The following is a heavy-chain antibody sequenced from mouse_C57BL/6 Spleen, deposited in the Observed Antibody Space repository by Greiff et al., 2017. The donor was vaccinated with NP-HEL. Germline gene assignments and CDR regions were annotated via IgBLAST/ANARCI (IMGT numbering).Heavy chain of an antibody. CDR3: ARNETRHYGNYDG. V-gene: IGHV1-54*01. D-gene: IGHD2-1*01. CDR1: GYAFTNYL. Sequence: QVQLQQSGAELVRPGTSVKVSCKASGYAFTNYLIEWVKQRPGQGLEWIGVINPGSGGSNYNEKFKGKATLTADKSASTAYMQLSSLTSEDSAVYLCARNETRHYGNYDGWGQGTTLTVST. J-gene: IGHJ2*01. CDR2: INPGSGGS.